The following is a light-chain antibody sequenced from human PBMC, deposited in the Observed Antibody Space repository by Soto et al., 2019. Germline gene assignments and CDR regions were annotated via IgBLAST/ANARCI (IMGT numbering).Light chain of an antibody. CDR3: MQPLPSWT. CDR2: LGS. V-gene: IGKV2-28*01. J-gene: IGKJ1*01. CDR1: QSLLHSNGYNY. Sequence: DIVMTQSPLSLPVTPGEPASISCRSSQSLLHSNGYNYLDWYLQKPGQSPQLLIYLGSNRASGVPDRFSGSGSGTDFTLKISRVEAEDVGAYMQPLPSWTFGQGTKV.